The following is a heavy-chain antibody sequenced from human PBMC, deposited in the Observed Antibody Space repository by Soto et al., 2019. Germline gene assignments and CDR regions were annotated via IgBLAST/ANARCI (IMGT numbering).Heavy chain of an antibody. CDR2: IKSKTDGGTT. V-gene: IGHV3-15*01. Sequence: GGPLRLSWAASGCTISNAWISWVRQAPGKGLEWVGRIKSKTDGGTTDYAAPVKGRFTISRDDSKNTLYLQMNSLKTEDTAVYYCTTERLRRTGFDPWGQGTLVTGS. CDR3: TTERLRRTGFDP. CDR1: GCTISNAW. J-gene: IGHJ5*02. D-gene: IGHD2-15*01.